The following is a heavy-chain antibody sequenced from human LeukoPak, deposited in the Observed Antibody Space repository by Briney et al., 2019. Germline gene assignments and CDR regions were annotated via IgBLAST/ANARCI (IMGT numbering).Heavy chain of an antibody. J-gene: IGHJ4*02. CDR2: IYYSGST. CDR1: GVSISSYY. D-gene: IGHD6-13*01. Sequence: SETLSLTCTVSGVSISSYYWSWIWQPPGKGLEWIGYIYYSGSTNYNPSLKSRVTISVDTSKNQFSLKLSSVTAADTAVYYCAAGGIAAAFDYWGQGTLVTVSS. V-gene: IGHV4-59*01. CDR3: AAGGIAAAFDY.